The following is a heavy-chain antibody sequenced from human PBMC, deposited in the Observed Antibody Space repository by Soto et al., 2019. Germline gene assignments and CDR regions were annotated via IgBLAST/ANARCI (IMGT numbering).Heavy chain of an antibody. CDR3: ANFTSCSSSTCLDY. CDR1: GFSLSKYS. CDR2: ITDRSNDI. J-gene: IGHJ4*02. D-gene: IGHD2-15*01. V-gene: IGHV3-21*01. Sequence: VGSRRLSCAPAGFSLSKYSMNWVRQAPESGLEWDSSITDRSNDIYHAVSVNGLFTVSTDNAIQPLWLQMNSLSPDEPAESFHANFTSCSSSTCLDYWGRGSLVAVSS.